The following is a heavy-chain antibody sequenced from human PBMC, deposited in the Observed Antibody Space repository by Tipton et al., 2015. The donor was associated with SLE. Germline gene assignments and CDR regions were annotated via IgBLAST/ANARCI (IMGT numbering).Heavy chain of an antibody. CDR3: ARGPTPLDFAGYAYDI. CDR2: LYSSGNT. J-gene: IGHJ3*02. V-gene: IGHV4-59*12. Sequence: TLSLTCSVSGGAINNYYWGWIRQPPGKGLEWIGCLYSSGNTIYNPSLNSRVTISGDTSKNQFSLKLSSVTAADTAVYYCARGPTPLDFAGYAYDIWGQGTMVTVSS. CDR1: GGAINNYY. D-gene: IGHD2-15*01.